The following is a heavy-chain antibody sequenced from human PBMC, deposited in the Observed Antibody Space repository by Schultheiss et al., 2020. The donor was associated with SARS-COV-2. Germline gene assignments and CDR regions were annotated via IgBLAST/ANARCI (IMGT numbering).Heavy chain of an antibody. CDR1: GGSFSGYY. V-gene: IGHV4-59*12. D-gene: IGHD2-15*01. Sequence: SETLSLTCAVYGGSFSGYYWSWIRQPPGKGLEWIGYIYYSGSTNYNPSLKSRVTISVDTSKNQFSLKLSSVTAADTAVYYCARRRDIVVVVAATPFDCWGQGTLVTVSS. CDR2: IYYSGST. J-gene: IGHJ4*02. CDR3: ARRRDIVVVVAATPFDC.